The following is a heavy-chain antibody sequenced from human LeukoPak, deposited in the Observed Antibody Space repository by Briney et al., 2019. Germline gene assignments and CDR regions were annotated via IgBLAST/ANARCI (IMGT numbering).Heavy chain of an antibody. CDR3: ARPLGSGWFGPFDS. V-gene: IGHV3-23*01. J-gene: IGHJ4*02. Sequence: PGGSLRLSCAASGFTFSAFAINWVRQAPGKALEWVSAVSGSGTNSYYADSVKGRFTISRDNAKNTLYLQMNSLRAEDTAVYYSARPLGSGWFGPFDSWGQGTLVTVSS. D-gene: IGHD6-19*01. CDR1: GFTFSAFA. CDR2: VSGSGTNS.